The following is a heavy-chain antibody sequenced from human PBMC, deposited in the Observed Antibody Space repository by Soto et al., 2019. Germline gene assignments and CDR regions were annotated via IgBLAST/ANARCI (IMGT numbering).Heavy chain of an antibody. Sequence: QVQLVQSGAEVKKPGSSVKVSCKVSGDTFNTYAISWVRQAPGQGLEWMGGIIPIFGTANYAQKFQGRVTITADESTSTAYMVLSSVTSDDTAIYYCAREMAAAFWGMDVWGQGTTVTVSS. CDR2: IIPIFGTA. D-gene: IGHD6-13*01. V-gene: IGHV1-69*12. CDR3: AREMAAAFWGMDV. CDR1: GDTFNTYA. J-gene: IGHJ6*02.